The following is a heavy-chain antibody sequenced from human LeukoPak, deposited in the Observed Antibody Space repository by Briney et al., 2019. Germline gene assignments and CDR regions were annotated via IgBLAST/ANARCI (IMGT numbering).Heavy chain of an antibody. Sequence: GASVKVSCKASGYPFTSYYMHWGRQAPGQGLEWRGIINPSGGSTSYAQKFQGRVTMTRDTSTSTVYMELSSLRSEDTAVYYCARVGSGYDLPTDYWGQGTLVTVSS. CDR2: INPSGGST. D-gene: IGHD5-12*01. J-gene: IGHJ4*02. CDR1: GYPFTSYY. CDR3: ARVGSGYDLPTDY. V-gene: IGHV1-46*01.